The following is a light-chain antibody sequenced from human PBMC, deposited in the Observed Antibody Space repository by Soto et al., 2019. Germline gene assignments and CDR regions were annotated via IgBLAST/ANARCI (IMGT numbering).Light chain of an antibody. CDR3: QKYNNWPIT. CDR2: GAS. J-gene: IGKJ5*01. Sequence: EVVMTQSPATLSVSPVAIAKLSGSSRQTILSNLAWYQRKPGQAPRLLLYGASTRGTGIPARFSGGGSGTEFTLTISSLQSEDFAVYYCQKYNNWPITCGQGQRREIK. CDR1: QTILSN. V-gene: IGKV3-15*01.